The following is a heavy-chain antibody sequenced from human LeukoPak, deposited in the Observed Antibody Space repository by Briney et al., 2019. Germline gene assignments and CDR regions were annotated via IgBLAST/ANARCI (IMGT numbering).Heavy chain of an antibody. V-gene: IGHV3-74*01. Sequence: GGSLRLSCAASGFTFSSYWMHWVRQAPGKGLVWVSRINRDGSSASYADSVKGRFTISRDNAKNTLDLQMNSLRAEDTAVYYCARDSGTVDAFDIWGQGTMVTVSS. D-gene: IGHD4-17*01. CDR2: INRDGSSA. CDR3: ARDSGTVDAFDI. J-gene: IGHJ3*02. CDR1: GFTFSSYW.